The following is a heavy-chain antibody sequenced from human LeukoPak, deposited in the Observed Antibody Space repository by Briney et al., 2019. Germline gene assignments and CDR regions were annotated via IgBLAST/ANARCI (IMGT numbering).Heavy chain of an antibody. CDR3: ARALPEYKAENWLDP. Sequence: PSETLSLTCTVSGGSISSSSYYWGWIRQPPGKGLEWIGSIYYSGSTYYNPSLKSRVTISVDTSKNQFSLKLSSVTAADTAVYYCARALPEYKAENWLDPWGQGTLVTVSS. V-gene: IGHV4-39*07. CDR2: IYYSGST. D-gene: IGHD6-6*01. CDR1: GGSISSSSYY. J-gene: IGHJ5*02.